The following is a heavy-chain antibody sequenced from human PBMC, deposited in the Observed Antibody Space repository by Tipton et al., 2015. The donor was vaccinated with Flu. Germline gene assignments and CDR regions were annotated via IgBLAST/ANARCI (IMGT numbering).Heavy chain of an antibody. V-gene: IGHV4-59*01. CDR1: GGSITNYY. J-gene: IGHJ4*02. CDR2: IYSSGST. CDR3: ARVLAGHFGEGYFFDY. D-gene: IGHD3-10*01. Sequence: TLSLTCSVSGGSITNYYWSWIRQPPGKGLEWIGYIYSSGSTTYNPSLKSRVSMSADTSMNQFSLRLNSMTAADTAIYYCARVLAGHFGEGYFFDYWGQGALVTVFS.